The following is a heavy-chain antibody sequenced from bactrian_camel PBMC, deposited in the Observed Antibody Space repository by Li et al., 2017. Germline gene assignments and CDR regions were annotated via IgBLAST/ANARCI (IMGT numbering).Heavy chain of an antibody. V-gene: IGHV3S1*01. CDR3: AADRWLWRASFVKRDYAL. CDR2: TPTGGGIP. D-gene: IGHD4*01. CDR1: RYLFSGSFC. J-gene: IGHJ4*01. Sequence: QLVESGGGSVQAGGSLRLSCAASRYLFSGSFCMGWFRQAPGKGLEGVSTTPTGGGIPYYEDSVKGRFTSSRDNANNAVYLQMNSLKPEDTAMYYCAADRWLWRASFVKRDYALWGQGTQVTVS.